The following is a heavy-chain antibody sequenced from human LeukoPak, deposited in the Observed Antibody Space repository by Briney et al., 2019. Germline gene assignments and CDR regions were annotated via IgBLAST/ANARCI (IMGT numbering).Heavy chain of an antibody. J-gene: IGHJ4*02. CDR3: ARGALRYGDPSFDY. V-gene: IGHV1-18*01. Sequence: APRKVSCKASGYTLIDYTITWVRQAPRQGLEWMGWISVYNGNANYAQKVQGRVTMTTNTSTSTAYMELRSLRSDDTAVYYCARGALRYGDPSFDYWGQGTLVTVSS. D-gene: IGHD4-17*01. CDR2: ISVYNGNA. CDR1: GYTLIDYT.